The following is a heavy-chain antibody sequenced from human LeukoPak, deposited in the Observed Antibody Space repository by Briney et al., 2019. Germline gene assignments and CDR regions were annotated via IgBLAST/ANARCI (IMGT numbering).Heavy chain of an antibody. J-gene: IGHJ4*02. CDR1: GGSISTYY. V-gene: IGHV4-59*01. CDR2: VYYSGST. Sequence: PSETLPLTCTVSGGSISTYYWSWIRQPPGKGLEWIGYVYYSGSTNYNPSLKSRVTISVDTSKNQFSLTLSSVTAADTAVYYCARDGGITGSYWYFDYWGQGTLVTVSS. D-gene: IGHD1-20*01. CDR3: ARDGGITGSYWYFDY.